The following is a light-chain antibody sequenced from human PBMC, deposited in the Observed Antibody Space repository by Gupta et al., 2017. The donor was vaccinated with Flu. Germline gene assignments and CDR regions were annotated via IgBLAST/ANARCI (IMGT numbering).Light chain of an antibody. V-gene: IGKV1-5*03. J-gene: IGKJ1*01. CDR2: KAS. CDR3: QQYKSYSWT. Sequence: DIQMTQSPSTLSASVGDRVTITCRASQSISSWLAWYQQKPGKAPKLLIYKASSLESGVPSRFSGSGSGTEFILTISSLKPDDFATYYCQQYKSYSWTFGQGTKVEIK. CDR1: QSISSW.